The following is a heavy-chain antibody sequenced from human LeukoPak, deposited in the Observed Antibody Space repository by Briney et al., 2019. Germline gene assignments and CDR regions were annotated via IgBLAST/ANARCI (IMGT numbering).Heavy chain of an antibody. CDR1: GFTFSSYA. D-gene: IGHD4-17*01. Sequence: HLGGSLRLSCAASGFTFSSYAMSWVRQAPGKGLEWVSAISGSGGSTYYADSVKGRFTISRDNSKNTLYLQMNSLRAEDTAVYYCAKVWDDSTTVTIGYFDLWGRGTLVTVSS. V-gene: IGHV3-23*01. CDR3: AKVWDDSTTVTIGYFDL. CDR2: ISGSGGST. J-gene: IGHJ2*01.